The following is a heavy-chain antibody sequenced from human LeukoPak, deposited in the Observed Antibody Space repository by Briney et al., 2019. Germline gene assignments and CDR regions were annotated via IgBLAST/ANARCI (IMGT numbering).Heavy chain of an antibody. CDR3: ANHGWDASIDY. Sequence: GGSLRLSXAASGFTLTSYAMSWVRQAPGKGLEWVSAISGSSGSTYYADSVKGRFTISRDNSKNTLYLQMNSLRAEDTAVYYCANHGWDASIDYWGQGTLVTVSS. J-gene: IGHJ4*02. V-gene: IGHV3-23*01. CDR2: ISGSSGST. CDR1: GFTLTSYA. D-gene: IGHD6-19*01.